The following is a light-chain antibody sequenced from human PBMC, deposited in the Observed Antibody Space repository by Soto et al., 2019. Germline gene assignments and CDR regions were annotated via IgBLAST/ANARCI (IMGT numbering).Light chain of an antibody. CDR2: GVY. CDR1: DSDVGGYNY. V-gene: IGLV2-14*01. J-gene: IGLJ2*01. CDR3: SSFTNNNTPHVV. Sequence: QSALTQPASVSGSPGQSITISCTGTDSDVGGYNYVSWYQQHPGKAPKLMIYGVYNRPSGVSNRFSGSKSGNTASLTISGLQAEDEADYYCSSFTNNNTPHVVLGGGTKLTVL.